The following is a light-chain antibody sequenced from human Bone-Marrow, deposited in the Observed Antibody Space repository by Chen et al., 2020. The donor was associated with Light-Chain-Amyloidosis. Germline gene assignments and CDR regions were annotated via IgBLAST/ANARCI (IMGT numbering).Light chain of an antibody. CDR1: DIAKKA. CDR3: QVWESSSHPWV. Sequence: SYVLTQTSSLSVAPGGTAKISCVGFDIAKKAVHGYQQKPGQAPLLVLYNEKDRTAGSPERFSGSNSGNAATLSISRVAAGDEADYYCQVWESSSHPWVFGGVTTLTVL. CDR2: NEK. J-gene: IGLJ3*02. V-gene: IGLV3-21*02.